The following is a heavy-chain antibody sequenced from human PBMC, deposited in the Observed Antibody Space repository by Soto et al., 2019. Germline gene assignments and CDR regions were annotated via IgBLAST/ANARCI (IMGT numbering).Heavy chain of an antibody. Sequence: ASVKVSCKAPADTFTSYYIHWVRQAPGQGLEWMGWINPNSGGTNYAQKFQGRVTMTRDTSISTAYMELSRLRSDDTAVYYCARDGAEYYDILTGPQYYFDYWGQGTLVTVSS. D-gene: IGHD3-9*01. CDR3: ARDGAEYYDILTGPQYYFDY. V-gene: IGHV1-2*02. J-gene: IGHJ4*02. CDR2: INPNSGGT. CDR1: ADTFTSYY.